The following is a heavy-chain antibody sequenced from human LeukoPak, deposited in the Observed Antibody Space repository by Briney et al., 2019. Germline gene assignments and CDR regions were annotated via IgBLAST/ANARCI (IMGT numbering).Heavy chain of an antibody. CDR2: IYYSGST. J-gene: IGHJ4*02. D-gene: IGHD3-9*01. CDR3: ARRLLPIKYFFDY. Sequence: SETLSLTCTVSGGSISSGNSYWGWIRQPPGKGLEWIATIYYSGSTYYNPSLKSRVTISVDTSNSQFSLKLSSVTAADTAIYYCARRLLPIKYFFDYWGQGTLVTVSS. V-gene: IGHV4-39*01. CDR1: GGSISSGNSY.